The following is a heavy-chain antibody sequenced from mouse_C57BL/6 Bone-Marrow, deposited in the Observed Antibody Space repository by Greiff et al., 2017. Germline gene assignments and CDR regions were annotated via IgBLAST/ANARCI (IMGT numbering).Heavy chain of an antibody. CDR3: AKNNPSTGTGAMDY. CDR1: GFSLTSYG. CDR2: IWRGGST. Sequence: VQLQQSGPGLVQPSQSLSITCTVSGFSLTSYGVHWVRQSPGKGLEWLGVIWRGGSTDYNAAFMSRLSITKDNSKSQVFFKMNSLQADDTAIYYCAKNNPSTGTGAMDYWGQGTSVTVSS. J-gene: IGHJ4*01. V-gene: IGHV2-5*01. D-gene: IGHD4-1*02.